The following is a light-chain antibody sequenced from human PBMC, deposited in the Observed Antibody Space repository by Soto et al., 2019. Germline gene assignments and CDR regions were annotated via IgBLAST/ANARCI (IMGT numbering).Light chain of an antibody. CDR1: SSDIGNYNY. V-gene: IGLV2-14*03. J-gene: IGLJ1*01. Sequence: QSVLTQPASVSGSPGQSITISCTGTSSDIGNYNYVSWYQQHPGKAPKLMIFGVSNRPSGVSDRFSGSKSGNTASLTISGLQAEDEADYHCSSYVGGYYVFGTGTKVTVL. CDR2: GVS. CDR3: SSYVGGYYV.